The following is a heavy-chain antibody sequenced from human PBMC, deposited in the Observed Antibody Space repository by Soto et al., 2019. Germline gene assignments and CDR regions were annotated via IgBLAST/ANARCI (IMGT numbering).Heavy chain of an antibody. CDR1: GGSFSGYY. Sequence: PSETLSLTCAVYGGSFSGYYWSWIRQPPGKGLEWIGEINHSGSTNYNPSLKSRVTISVDTSKNQFSLKLSSVTAADTAVYYCARGTPITIFGVVNHYYYYGMDVWGQGTTVTVSS. CDR2: INHSGST. V-gene: IGHV4-34*01. J-gene: IGHJ6*02. D-gene: IGHD3-3*01. CDR3: ARGTPITIFGVVNHYYYYGMDV.